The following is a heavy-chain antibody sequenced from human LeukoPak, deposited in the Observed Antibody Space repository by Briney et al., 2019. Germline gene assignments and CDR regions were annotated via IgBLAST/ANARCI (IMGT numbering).Heavy chain of an antibody. CDR1: GGSFSGYY. J-gene: IGHJ6*03. Sequence: SETLSLTCAVYGGSFSGYYWSWIRQPPGKGLEWIGEINHSGSTNYNPSLKSRVTISVDTSKNQFSLKLSSVTAADTAVYYCARARGVRGANYYYYMDVWGKGTTVTISS. D-gene: IGHD3-10*01. CDR3: ARARGVRGANYYYYMDV. V-gene: IGHV4-34*01. CDR2: INHSGST.